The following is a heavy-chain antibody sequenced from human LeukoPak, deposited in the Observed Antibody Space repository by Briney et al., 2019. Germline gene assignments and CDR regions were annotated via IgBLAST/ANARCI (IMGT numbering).Heavy chain of an antibody. V-gene: IGHV4-61*02. CDR1: GGSISSGSCY. D-gene: IGHD6-13*01. CDR2: IYTSGST. Sequence: PSQTLSLTCTVSGGSISSGSCYWSWIRQPAGKGLEWVGRIYTSGSTNYNPSLQVRVTISVDTSKNQFSLTLSSVTAADPDAYYCARGLYSRRSYFDYWGQGTLVTASS. J-gene: IGHJ4*02. CDR3: ARGLYSRRSYFDY.